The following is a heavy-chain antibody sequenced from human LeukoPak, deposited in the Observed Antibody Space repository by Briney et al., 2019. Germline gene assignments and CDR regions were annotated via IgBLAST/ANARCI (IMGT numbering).Heavy chain of an antibody. Sequence: PSETLSLTCTVSGGSISSHYWSWIRQPPGKGLEWIGYIYYSGSTNYNPSLKSRVTISVDTSKNQFSLKLSSVTAADTAVYYCARLRGSAAAGDYWGQGTLVTVSS. J-gene: IGHJ4*02. CDR2: IYYSGST. D-gene: IGHD6-13*01. CDR1: GGSISSHY. V-gene: IGHV4-59*11. CDR3: ARLRGSAAAGDY.